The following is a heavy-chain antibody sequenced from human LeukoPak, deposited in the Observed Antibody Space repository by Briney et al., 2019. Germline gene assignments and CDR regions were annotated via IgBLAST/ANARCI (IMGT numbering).Heavy chain of an antibody. J-gene: IGHJ4*02. D-gene: IGHD1-26*01. V-gene: IGHV3-30*04. CDR2: ISYDGSNK. CDR1: GSTFSSYA. Sequence: GGSLRLSCAASGSTFSSYAMHWVRQAPGKGLEWVAVISYDGSNKYYADSVKGRFTISRDNSKNTLYLQVNSLRAEDTAVYYCARERSGACDYWGQGTLVTVSS. CDR3: ARERSGACDY.